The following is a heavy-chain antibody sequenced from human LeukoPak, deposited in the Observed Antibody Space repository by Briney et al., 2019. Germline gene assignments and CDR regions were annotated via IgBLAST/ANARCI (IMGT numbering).Heavy chain of an antibody. V-gene: IGHV4-59*01. CDR3: ARESGGSCYFDY. J-gene: IGHJ4*02. CDR2: IYYSGST. CDR1: GGSISSYY. Sequence: SETLSLTCTVSGGSISSYYWSWIRQPPGKGLEWIGYIYYSGSTNYNPSLKSRVTISVDTSKNQFSLKLSSVTAADTAVYYCARESGGSCYFDYWGQGALVTVSS. D-gene: IGHD2-15*01.